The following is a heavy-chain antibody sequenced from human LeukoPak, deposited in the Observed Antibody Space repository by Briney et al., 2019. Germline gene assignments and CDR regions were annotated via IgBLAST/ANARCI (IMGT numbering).Heavy chain of an antibody. V-gene: IGHV4-30-2*01. CDR1: GGSISSGGYY. J-gene: IGHJ4*02. Sequence: SQTLSLTCTVSGGSISSGGYYWSWIRQPPGKGLEWIGEINHSGSTNYNPSLKSRVTISVDTSKNQFSLKLSSVTAADTAVYYCARARITIFGVVIGYDYWGQGTLVTVSS. CDR2: INHSGST. CDR3: ARARITIFGVVIGYDY. D-gene: IGHD3-3*01.